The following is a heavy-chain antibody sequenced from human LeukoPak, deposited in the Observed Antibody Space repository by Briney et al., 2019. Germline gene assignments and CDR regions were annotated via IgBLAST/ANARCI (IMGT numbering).Heavy chain of an antibody. Sequence: SETLSLTCAVYGGSFSCYYWSWIRQPPGKGLEWIGEINHSGSTNYNPSLKSRVTISVDTSKNQFSLKLSSVTAADTAVYYCARGRRIQLWYRLSYYFDYWGQGTLVTVSS. J-gene: IGHJ4*02. CDR2: INHSGST. D-gene: IGHD5-18*01. V-gene: IGHV4-34*01. CDR1: GGSFSCYY. CDR3: ARGRRIQLWYRLSYYFDY.